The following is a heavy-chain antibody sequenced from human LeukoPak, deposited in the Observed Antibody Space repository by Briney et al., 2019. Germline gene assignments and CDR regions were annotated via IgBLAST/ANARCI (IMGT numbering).Heavy chain of an antibody. CDR1: GFTSGDYT. D-gene: IGHD3-3*01. CDR2: ITWDGGNI. Sequence: GGSLRLSCVTSGFTSGDYTMHWVRQVPGKGLEWLSGITWDGGNIAYADSVKGRFTISRDNAKSSLYLQMNSLRNEDMAFYFCAKGYTFHGVAHDSGYFDYWGQGTLVTVSS. CDR3: AKGYTFHGVAHDSGYFDY. J-gene: IGHJ4*02. V-gene: IGHV3-9*02.